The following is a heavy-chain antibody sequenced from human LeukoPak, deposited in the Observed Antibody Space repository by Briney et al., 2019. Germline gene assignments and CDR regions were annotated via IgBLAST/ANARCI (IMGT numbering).Heavy chain of an antibody. J-gene: IGHJ4*02. CDR1: GFTFSSYA. CDR2: ISGSCGST. D-gene: IGHD3-3*01. V-gene: IGHV3-23*01. CDR3: AKDPNFWSGYSDY. Sequence: SGGSLRLSCAASGFTFSSYAMSWVRQAPGKGLEWVSAISGSCGSTYYADSVKGRFTISRDNSKNTLYLQMNSLRAEDTAVYYCAKDPNFWSGYSDYWGQGTLVTVSS.